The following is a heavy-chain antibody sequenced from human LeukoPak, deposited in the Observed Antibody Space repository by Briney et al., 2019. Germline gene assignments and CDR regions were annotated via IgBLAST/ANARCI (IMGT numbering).Heavy chain of an antibody. J-gene: IGHJ4*02. CDR1: GGSISSSNW. V-gene: IGHV3-15*01. CDR3: TTGKTYDSSAYYTRF. Sequence: KASETLSLTCAVSGGSISSSNWWSWVRQPPGKGLEWVGRIKSKTDGGTTDYAAPVKGRFTISRDDSKNTLYLQMNSLKTEDTAVYYCTTGKTYDSSAYYTRFWGQGTLVTVSS. D-gene: IGHD3-22*01. CDR2: IKSKTDGGTT.